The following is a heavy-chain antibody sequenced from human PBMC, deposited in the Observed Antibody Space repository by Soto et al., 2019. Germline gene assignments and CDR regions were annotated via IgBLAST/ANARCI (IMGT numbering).Heavy chain of an antibody. CDR3: ARAFGSTMPSLF. V-gene: IGHV4-59*11. J-gene: IGHJ4*02. Sequence: PSETLSLTCTVSGGPITSHYWSWIRQPPGKGLERIGYIYYTGRTNYNPALASRVTMSLDTSTNQFSLNLSSVTAADTAVYYCARAFGSTMPSLFWGQGTLVTVSS. D-gene: IGHD2-2*01. CDR1: GGPITSHY. CDR2: IYYTGRT.